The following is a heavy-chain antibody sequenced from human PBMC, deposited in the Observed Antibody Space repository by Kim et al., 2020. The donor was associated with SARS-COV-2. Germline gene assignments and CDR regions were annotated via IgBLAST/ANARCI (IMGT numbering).Heavy chain of an antibody. CDR2: IFYSGNT. D-gene: IGHD6-13*01. J-gene: IGHJ4*02. CDR3: ARLDPNSRDY. V-gene: IGHV4-39*01. CDR1: GDSMNSYNYF. Sequence: SETLSLTCTVSGDSMNSYNYFWGWIRQPPGKGLEWIGNIFYSGNTNYNPSLESRITMSVDTSRKQFSLKLRSVTAADTAIYYCARLDPNSRDYWGQGTLV.